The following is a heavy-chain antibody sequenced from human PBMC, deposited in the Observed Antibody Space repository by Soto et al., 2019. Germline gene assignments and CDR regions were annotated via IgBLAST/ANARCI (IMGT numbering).Heavy chain of an antibody. CDR2: ISGSGGST. CDR1: GFTFSSYA. Sequence: GGSLRLSCAASGFTFSSYAMSWVRQAPGKGLEWVSAISGSGGSTYYADSVKGRFTISRDNSKNTLYLQMKSLRAEDTAVYYCAKCPRICSGYYYYYGIDVWGQGTTVTVSS. CDR3: AKCPRICSGYYYYYGIDV. D-gene: IGHD2-15*01. J-gene: IGHJ6*02. V-gene: IGHV3-23*01.